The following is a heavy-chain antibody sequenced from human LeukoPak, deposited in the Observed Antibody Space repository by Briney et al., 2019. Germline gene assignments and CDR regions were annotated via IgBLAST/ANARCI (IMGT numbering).Heavy chain of an antibody. CDR2: IYYSGST. Sequence: SETLSLTCTVSGGSINSYYWSWIRQPPGKGLEWIGYIYYSGSTNYNPSLKSRVTISVDTSKNQFSLKLSSVTAADTAVYYCARHRSGGEDFDPWGQGTLVTVSS. D-gene: IGHD2-21*01. CDR1: GGSINSYY. CDR3: ARHRSGGEDFDP. V-gene: IGHV4-59*08. J-gene: IGHJ5*02.